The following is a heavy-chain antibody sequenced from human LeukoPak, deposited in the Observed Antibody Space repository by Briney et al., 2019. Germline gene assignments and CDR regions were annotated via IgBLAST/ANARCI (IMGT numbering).Heavy chain of an antibody. CDR3: AKDYMAMIVVVRSLTHAFDI. CDR2: ISGSGGST. CDR1: GFTFSSYA. V-gene: IGHV3-23*01. J-gene: IGHJ3*02. Sequence: GGSLRLSCAASGFTFSSYAMSWVRQAPGKGLEWVSAISGSGGSTYYADSVKGRFTISRDNSKNTLYLQMNSLRAEDTAVYYCAKDYMAMIVVVRSLTHAFDIWGQGTMVTVSS. D-gene: IGHD3-22*01.